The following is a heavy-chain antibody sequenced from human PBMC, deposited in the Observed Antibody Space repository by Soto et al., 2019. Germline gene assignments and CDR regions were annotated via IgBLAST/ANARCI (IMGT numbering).Heavy chain of an antibody. Sequence: QVQLVQSGAEVKKPGSSVKVSCKASGGTFSSYAISWVRQAPGQGLEWMGEIIPIFGTANYAQKFQGRVTIRADEFTRIVLIVRSRVRSEDMALHFCARDPRGLRSSFVFFFWGQGTLVTVSS. J-gene: IGHJ4*02. V-gene: IGHV1-69*01. CDR2: IIPIFGTA. CDR1: GGTFSSYA. CDR3: ARDPRGLRSSFVFFF. D-gene: IGHD6-13*01.